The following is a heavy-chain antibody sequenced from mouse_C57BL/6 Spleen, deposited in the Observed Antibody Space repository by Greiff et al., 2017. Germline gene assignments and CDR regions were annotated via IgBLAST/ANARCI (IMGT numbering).Heavy chain of an antibody. D-gene: IGHD1-1*01. CDR1: GYAFSSSW. V-gene: IGHV1-82*01. J-gene: IGHJ3*01. CDR3: AREASLRGSSPRFAY. Sequence: QVQLQQSGPELVKPGASVKISCKASGYAFSSSWMNWVKQRPGKGLEWIGRIYPGDGDTNYNGKFKGKATLTADKSSSTAYMQLSSLTSEDSAVYFCAREASLRGSSPRFAYWGQGTLVTVSA. CDR2: IYPGDGDT.